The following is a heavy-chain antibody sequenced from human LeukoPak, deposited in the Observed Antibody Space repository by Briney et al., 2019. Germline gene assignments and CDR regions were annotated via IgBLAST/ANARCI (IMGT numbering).Heavy chain of an antibody. D-gene: IGHD3-3*01. CDR2: FDPEDGET. Sequence: ASVKVSCKVSGYTLTELSMHWVRQAPGKGPEWMGGFDPEDGETIYAQKFQGRVTMTEDTSTDTAYMELSSLRSEDTAVYYCATAPPPVLRFLEWLSTFDYWGQGTLVTVSS. J-gene: IGHJ4*02. CDR3: ATAPPPVLRFLEWLSTFDY. V-gene: IGHV1-24*01. CDR1: GYTLTELS.